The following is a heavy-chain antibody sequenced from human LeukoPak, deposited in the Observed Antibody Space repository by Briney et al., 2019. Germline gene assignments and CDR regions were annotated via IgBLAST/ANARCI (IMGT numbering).Heavy chain of an antibody. CDR1: GDSTSSGGYS. J-gene: IGHJ4*02. Sequence: SETLSLTCAVSGDSTSSGGYSWSWIRQHPGKGPEWIGYISYGGKADYNPSLKSRVAISADTPKNQFSLKLSSTTAADTAVYYCARAPVATPSEFDYWGQGTLVTVSS. V-gene: IGHV4-31*11. CDR3: ARAPVATPSEFDY. D-gene: IGHD5-12*01. CDR2: ISYGGKA.